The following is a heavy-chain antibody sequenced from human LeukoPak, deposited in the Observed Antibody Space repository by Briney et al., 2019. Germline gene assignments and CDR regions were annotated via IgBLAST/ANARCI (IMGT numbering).Heavy chain of an antibody. D-gene: IGHD6-6*01. J-gene: IGHJ6*03. CDR3: VRGAARAYYMDV. V-gene: IGHV3-74*01. Sequence: QPGGSLRLSCAASGFTFSNYWLHWVRQAPGKGLVWVLRVNFDGTTTNYADSVKGRLTISRDNTKTTLYLQMNSLRAEDTAVYYCVRGAARAYYMDVWGKGTTVTVSS. CDR1: GFTFSNYW. CDR2: VNFDGTTT.